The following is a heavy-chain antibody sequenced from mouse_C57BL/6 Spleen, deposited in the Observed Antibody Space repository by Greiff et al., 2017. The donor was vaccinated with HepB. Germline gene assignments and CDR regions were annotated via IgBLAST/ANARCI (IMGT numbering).Heavy chain of an antibody. CDR1: GYTFTSYW. CDR3: ARRAYDSLFDY. D-gene: IGHD2-4*01. CDR2: IHPNSGST. V-gene: IGHV1-64*01. Sequence: QVQLQHPGAELVKPGASVKLSCKASGYTFTSYWMHWVKQRPGQGLEWIGMIHPNSGSTNYNEKFKSKATLTVDKSSSTAYMQLSSLTSEDSAVYYCARRAYDSLFDYWGQGTTLTVSS. J-gene: IGHJ2*01.